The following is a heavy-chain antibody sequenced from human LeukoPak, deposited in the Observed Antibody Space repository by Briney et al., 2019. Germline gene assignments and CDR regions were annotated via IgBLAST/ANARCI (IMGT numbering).Heavy chain of an antibody. Sequence: GGSLRLSCAASGFTFSSYSTNWVRQAPGKGLEWVSSISSSSSYIYYADSVKGRFTISRDNAKNSLYLQMNSLRAEDTAVYYCARGEGYDILWFDPWGQGTLVTVSS. CDR3: ARGEGYDILWFDP. CDR2: ISSSSSYI. V-gene: IGHV3-21*01. J-gene: IGHJ5*02. CDR1: GFTFSSYS. D-gene: IGHD3-9*01.